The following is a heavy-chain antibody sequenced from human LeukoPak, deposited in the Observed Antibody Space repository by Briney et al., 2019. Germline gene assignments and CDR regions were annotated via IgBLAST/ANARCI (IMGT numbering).Heavy chain of an antibody. J-gene: IGHJ4*02. D-gene: IGHD3-22*01. V-gene: IGHV1-2*06. CDR2: INPNSGGK. CDR1: GYTFTGYY. CDR3: ARDYYYFDRSGNYYIPFYVYY. Sequence: GASVTVTCKASGYTFTGYYMHWVRQAPGQGLEWMGRINPNSGGKNYAQKFQGRATMTRDTSISTAYMELSRLRSDYTAVYYCARDYYYFDRSGNYYIPFYVYYWGEGALVTVSS.